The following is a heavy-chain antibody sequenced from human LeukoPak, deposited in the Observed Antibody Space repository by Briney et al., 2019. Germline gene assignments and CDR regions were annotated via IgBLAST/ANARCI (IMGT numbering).Heavy chain of an antibody. V-gene: IGHV1-69*13. Sequence: SVKVSCKASGGTFSSYAISWVRQAPGQGLEWMGGIIPIFGTANYAQKFQGRVTITADESTSTAYMELSSLRSEDTAVYYCARYPTGDCSSTSCDTWWFDPWGQGTLVTVSS. CDR2: IIPIFGTA. D-gene: IGHD2-2*02. CDR3: ARYPTGDCSSTSCDTWWFDP. J-gene: IGHJ5*02. CDR1: GGTFSSYA.